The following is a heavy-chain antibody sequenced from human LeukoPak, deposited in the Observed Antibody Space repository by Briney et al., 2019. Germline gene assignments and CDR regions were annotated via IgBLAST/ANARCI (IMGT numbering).Heavy chain of an antibody. CDR1: GYTFTGYY. Sequence: ASVKVSCKASGYTFTGYYMHWVRQAPGQGLEWMGWINPNSGGTNYAQKFQGRVTMTRDMSTSTVYMELSSLRSEDTAVYYCAREEVDYYDSSGPRWFDPWGQGTLVTVSS. J-gene: IGHJ5*02. V-gene: IGHV1-2*02. D-gene: IGHD3-22*01. CDR2: INPNSGGT. CDR3: AREEVDYYDSSGPRWFDP.